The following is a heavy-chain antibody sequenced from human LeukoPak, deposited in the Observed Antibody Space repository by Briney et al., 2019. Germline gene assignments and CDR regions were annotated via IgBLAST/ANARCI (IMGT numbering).Heavy chain of an antibody. D-gene: IGHD1-7*01. CDR3: ARTLLAPGDAFDI. V-gene: IGHV3-9*01. Sequence: GGSLRLSCAASGFPFDEHDMHWVRQAPGKGLEWVSGISYSSETIGYADSVKGRFTISRDNAKNSLYLQMNSLRAEDTALYYCARTLLAPGDAFDIWGQGTMVTVSS. J-gene: IGHJ3*02. CDR1: GFPFDEHD. CDR2: ISYSSETI.